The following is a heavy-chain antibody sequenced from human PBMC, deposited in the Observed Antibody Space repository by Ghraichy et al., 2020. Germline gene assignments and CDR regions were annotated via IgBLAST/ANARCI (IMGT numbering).Heavy chain of an antibody. Sequence: GGSLRLSCTASGFTFGDYAMSWFRQAPGKGLEWVGFIRSKAYGGTTEYAASVKGRFTISRDDSKSIAYLQMNSLKTEDTAVYYCTRGYSSSWKLSGEYYFDYWGQGTLVTVSS. CDR2: IRSKAYGGTT. D-gene: IGHD6-13*01. V-gene: IGHV3-49*03. CDR3: TRGYSSSWKLSGEYYFDY. CDR1: GFTFGDYA. J-gene: IGHJ4*02.